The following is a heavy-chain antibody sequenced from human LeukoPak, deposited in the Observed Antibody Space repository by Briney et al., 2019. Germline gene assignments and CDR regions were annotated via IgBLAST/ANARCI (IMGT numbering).Heavy chain of an antibody. D-gene: IGHD3-22*01. CDR1: GGSISSGGYY. Sequence: SETLSLTCTVSGGSISSGGYYWSWIRQHPGKGLEWIGYIYYSGSTYYNPSLKSRDTISVDTSKNQFSLKLSSVTAADTAVYYCARGEDYYDSSGYYRKEASDWGQGTLVTVSS. CDR3: ARGEDYYDSSGYYRKEASD. CDR2: IYYSGST. V-gene: IGHV4-31*03. J-gene: IGHJ4*02.